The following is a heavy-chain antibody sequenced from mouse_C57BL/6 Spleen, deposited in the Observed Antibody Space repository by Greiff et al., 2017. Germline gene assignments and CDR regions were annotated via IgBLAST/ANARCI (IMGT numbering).Heavy chain of an antibody. Sequence: DVMLVESGGDLVKPGGSLKLSCAASGFTFSSYGMSWVRQTPDKRLEWVATISSGGSYTYFPDSVKGRFTISRDNAKNTLYLQMSSLKSEDTAMYYCARPFDGYIAYWGQGTLVTVSA. D-gene: IGHD2-3*01. CDR3: ARPFDGYIAY. V-gene: IGHV5-6*02. CDR1: GFTFSSYG. CDR2: ISSGGSYT. J-gene: IGHJ3*01.